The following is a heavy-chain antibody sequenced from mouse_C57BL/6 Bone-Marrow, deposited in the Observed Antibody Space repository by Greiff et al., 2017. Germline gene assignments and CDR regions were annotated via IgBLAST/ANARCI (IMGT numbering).Heavy chain of an antibody. V-gene: IGHV2-2*01. Sequence: QVQLKESGPGLVQPSQSLSIPCTVSGFSLTSYGVHWVRQFPGKGLEWLGVIWSGGSTDYNAAFISRLSIRKDNSKSQVFFKMNSLQADDTAIYYCARIGVYYGNYDAMDYWGQGTSVTVSS. CDR1: GFSLTSYG. CDR3: ARIGVYYGNYDAMDY. CDR2: IWSGGST. J-gene: IGHJ4*01. D-gene: IGHD2-1*01.